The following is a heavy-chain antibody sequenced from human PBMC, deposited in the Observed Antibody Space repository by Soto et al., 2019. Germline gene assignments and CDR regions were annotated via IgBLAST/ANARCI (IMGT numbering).Heavy chain of an antibody. Sequence: ASVKVSCKASGYSFTRYGIGWARQAPGQGLEWMGWINAYNGNTNYAQNLQGRLTLTTDTSTSTAYMELSSLRSEDTAVYYCARGFDSSGYYYDRFDYWGQGTLVTVSS. J-gene: IGHJ4*02. CDR3: ARGFDSSGYYYDRFDY. CDR2: INAYNGNT. D-gene: IGHD3-22*01. V-gene: IGHV1-18*01. CDR1: GYSFTRYG.